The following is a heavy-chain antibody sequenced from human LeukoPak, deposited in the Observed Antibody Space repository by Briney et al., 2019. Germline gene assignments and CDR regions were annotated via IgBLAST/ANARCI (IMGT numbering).Heavy chain of an antibody. V-gene: IGHV4-31*03. Sequence: SETLSLTCTVSGGSISSGGNYWSWIRQHPGKGLEWIGYIYYSGSTYYNPSLKSRVTISVDTSKNQFSLKLSSVTAADTAVYYCARAGYCGGDCYLNWFDPWGQGTLVTVSS. CDR2: IYYSGST. CDR1: GGSISSGGNY. J-gene: IGHJ5*02. D-gene: IGHD2-21*02. CDR3: ARAGYCGGDCYLNWFDP.